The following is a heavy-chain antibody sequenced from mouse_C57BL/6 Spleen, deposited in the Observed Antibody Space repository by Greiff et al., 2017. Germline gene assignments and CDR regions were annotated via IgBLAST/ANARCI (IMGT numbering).Heavy chain of an antibody. J-gene: IGHJ1*03. D-gene: IGHD1-1*01. Sequence: EVKLQQSGPELVKPGASVKISCKASGYTFTDYYMNWVKQSHGKSLEWIGDINPNNGGTSYNQKFKGKATLTVDKSSSTAYMELRSLTSEDSAVYYCARDYGSSYLWYFDVWGTGTTVTVSS. V-gene: IGHV1-26*01. CDR3: ARDYGSSYLWYFDV. CDR1: GYTFTDYY. CDR2: INPNNGGT.